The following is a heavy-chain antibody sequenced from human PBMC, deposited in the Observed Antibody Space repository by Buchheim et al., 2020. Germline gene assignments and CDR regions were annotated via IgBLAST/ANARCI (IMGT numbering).Heavy chain of an antibody. J-gene: IGHJ4*02. CDR1: GGSISSGGYS. CDR3: ARGAIVGATWFDY. V-gene: IGHV4-30-2*01. D-gene: IGHD1-26*01. Sequence: QLQLQESGPGLVKPSETLSLTCAVSGGSISSGGYSWSWIRQPPGKGLEWIGYIYHSGSTYYNPSLKSRVTISVDRSKNQFSLKLSSVTAADTAVYYCARGAIVGATWFDYWGQGTL. CDR2: IYHSGST.